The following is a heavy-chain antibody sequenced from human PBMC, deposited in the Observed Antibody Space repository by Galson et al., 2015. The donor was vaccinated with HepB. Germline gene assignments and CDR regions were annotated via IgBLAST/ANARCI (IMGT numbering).Heavy chain of an antibody. J-gene: IGHJ5*02. V-gene: IGHV1-18*01. Sequence: SVKVSCKASGYTFTSYGISWVRQAPGQGLEWMGWISAYNGNTNYAQKLQGRVTMTTDTSTSTAYMELRSLRSDDTAVYYCARVTGVPHPLPALNDWSDPWGQGTLVTVSS. D-gene: IGHD1-1*01. CDR2: ISAYNGNT. CDR1: GYTFTSYG. CDR3: ARVTGVPHPLPALNDWSDP.